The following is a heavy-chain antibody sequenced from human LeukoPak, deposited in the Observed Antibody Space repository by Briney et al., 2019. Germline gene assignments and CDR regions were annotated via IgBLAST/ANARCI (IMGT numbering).Heavy chain of an antibody. CDR3: ARDSLCCGVGSWTNNGLDP. CDR2: MSPNRWNT. D-gene: IGHD2-15*01. J-gene: IGHJ5*02. CDR1: GYTFTRYD. Sequence: AAVKVSRMGSGYTFTRYDIKGVRQATAQGREGMGWMSPNRWNTHHAQKSQGRGTITRNTFLRTAYLELHSLRSQDTDVYFRARDSLCCGVGSWTNNGLDPWGQGTLVTVST. V-gene: IGHV1-8*03.